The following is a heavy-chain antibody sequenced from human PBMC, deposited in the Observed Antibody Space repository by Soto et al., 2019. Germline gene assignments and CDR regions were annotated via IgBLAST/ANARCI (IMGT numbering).Heavy chain of an antibody. D-gene: IGHD6-13*01. CDR1: GYSFTSYW. V-gene: IGHV5-10-1*01. J-gene: IGHJ6*02. CDR2: IDPSDSYT. CDR3: AGPSAAGTGGWLGLYYGMDV. Sequence: GESLKISCKGSGYSFTSYWISWVRQMPGKGLEWMGRIDPSDSYTNYSPSFQGHVTISADKSISTAYLQWSSLKASDTAMYYCAGPSAAGTGGWLGLYYGMDVWGQGTTVTVSS.